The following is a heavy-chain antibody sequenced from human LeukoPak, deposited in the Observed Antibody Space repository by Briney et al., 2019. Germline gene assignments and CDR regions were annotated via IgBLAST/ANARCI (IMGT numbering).Heavy chain of an antibody. CDR3: ARDLSIAAYGTGFDP. V-gene: IGHV4-39*07. Sequence: PSETLSLTCIVSGGSISSSTYFWGWIRQPPGKGLEWIGSIYYSGSTYYNPSLKSRVTISVDTSKNQFSLKLSSVTAADTAVYYCARDLSIAAYGTGFDPWGQGTLVTVSS. CDR2: IYYSGST. CDR1: GGSISSSTYF. J-gene: IGHJ5*02. D-gene: IGHD6-13*01.